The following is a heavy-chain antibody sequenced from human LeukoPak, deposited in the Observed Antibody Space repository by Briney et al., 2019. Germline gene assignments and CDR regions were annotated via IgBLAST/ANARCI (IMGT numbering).Heavy chain of an antibody. J-gene: IGHJ3*02. V-gene: IGHV3-23*01. CDR1: GFIFSHYA. CDR2: IGGTAGT. CDR3: AKDRIVVVPAAIIQDPSPGAGAFDI. D-gene: IGHD2-2*02. Sequence: GGSLRLSCAASGFIFSHYAMSWVRQSPGKEPEWVSGIGGTAGTVYADSVRGRFTVSRDNSKNTLYLLMNSLRAEDTAVYYCAKDRIVVVPAAIIQDPSPGAGAFDIWGQGTMVTVSS.